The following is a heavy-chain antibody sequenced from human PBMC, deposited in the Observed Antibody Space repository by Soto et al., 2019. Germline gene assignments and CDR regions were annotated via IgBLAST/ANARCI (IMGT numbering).Heavy chain of an antibody. CDR3: ARALYDFWSGYYLG. CDR1: GYTFTSYG. Sequence: ASVKVSCKASGYTFTSYGINWVRQAPGQGLEWMGWISAYNGNTNYAQKLQGRVTMTTDTSTSTAYMELRSLRSDDTAVYYCARALYDFWSGYYLGWGQGTLVTVSS. V-gene: IGHV1-18*01. J-gene: IGHJ4*02. CDR2: ISAYNGNT. D-gene: IGHD3-3*01.